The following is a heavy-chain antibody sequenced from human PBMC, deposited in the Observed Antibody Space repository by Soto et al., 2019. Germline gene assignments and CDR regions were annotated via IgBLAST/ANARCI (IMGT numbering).Heavy chain of an antibody. CDR2: IYYSGST. CDR1: GGSISSGDYY. J-gene: IGHJ5*02. CDR3: ARGSIRFLEWLDREKNWFDP. V-gene: IGHV4-30-4*01. D-gene: IGHD3-3*01. Sequence: PSETLSLTCTVSGGSISSGDYYWSWIRQPPGKGLEWIGYIYYSGSTYYNPSLKSRVTISVDTSKNQFSLKLSSVTAADTAVYYCARGSIRFLEWLDREKNWFDPWGQGTLVTVSS.